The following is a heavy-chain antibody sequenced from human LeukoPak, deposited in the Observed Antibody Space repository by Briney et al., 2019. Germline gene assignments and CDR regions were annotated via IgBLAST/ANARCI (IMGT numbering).Heavy chain of an antibody. D-gene: IGHD3-22*01. CDR3: AKEFAYDSSGQDAFDI. CDR2: IRYDGSNK. CDR1: GFTFSSYW. Sequence: GGSLRLSCAASGFTFSSYWMSWVRQAPGKGLEWVAFIRYDGSNKYYADSVKGRFTISRDNSKNTLYLQMNTLRAEDTAVYYCAKEFAYDSSGQDAFDIWGQGTMVTVSS. J-gene: IGHJ3*02. V-gene: IGHV3-30*02.